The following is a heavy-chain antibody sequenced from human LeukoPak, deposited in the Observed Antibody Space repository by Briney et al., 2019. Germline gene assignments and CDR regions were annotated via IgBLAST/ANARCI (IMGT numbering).Heavy chain of an antibody. CDR2: ISGSGGST. Sequence: GGSLRLSCAASGFTFSSYGMSWVRQAPGKGLEWVSAISGSGGSTYYADSVKGRFTISRDNSKNTLYLQMNSLRAEDTAVYYCAKDSLNVVVTAIGEYYFDYWGQGTLVTVSS. J-gene: IGHJ4*02. CDR1: GFTFSSYG. V-gene: IGHV3-23*01. CDR3: AKDSLNVVVTAIGEYYFDY. D-gene: IGHD2-21*02.